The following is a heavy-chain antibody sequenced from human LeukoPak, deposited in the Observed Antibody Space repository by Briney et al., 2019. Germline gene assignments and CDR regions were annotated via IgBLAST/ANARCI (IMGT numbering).Heavy chain of an antibody. V-gene: IGHV3-23*01. D-gene: IGHD3-3*01. CDR2: ISGSGGST. Sequence: GGSLRLSCAASGFTFSNYAMSWVRQAPGKGLEWVSAISGSGGSTYYADSVKGRFTISRDNSKNTLYLQMNSLRAEDTAVYYCAMDRTHYDFWSGYWGAFDIWGQGTMVTVSS. CDR3: AMDRTHYDFWSGYWGAFDI. J-gene: IGHJ3*02. CDR1: GFTFSNYA.